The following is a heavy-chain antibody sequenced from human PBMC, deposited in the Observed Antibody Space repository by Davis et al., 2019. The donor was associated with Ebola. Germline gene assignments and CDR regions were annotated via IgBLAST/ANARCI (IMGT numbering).Heavy chain of an antibody. CDR1: GYTLTELS. CDR3: ASGLWGSRGMDV. D-gene: IGHD3-16*01. J-gene: IGHJ6*04. CDR2: FDPEDGEA. V-gene: IGHV1-24*01. Sequence: ASVKVSCKVSGYTLTELSMHWVRQAPGKGLEWMGSFDPEDGEAIYAQKFQDRVIVTEDTSTDTAYMELSSLRSDDTAVYYCASGLWGSRGMDVWGKGTTVTVSS.